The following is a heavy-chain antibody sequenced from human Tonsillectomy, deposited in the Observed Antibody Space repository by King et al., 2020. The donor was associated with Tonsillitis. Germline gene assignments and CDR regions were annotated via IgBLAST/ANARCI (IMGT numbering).Heavy chain of an antibody. CDR1: GGSISSYY. Sequence: QLQESGPGLVKPSETLSLTCTVSGGSISSYYWSWIRQPAGKGLEWIGRIYSSGRTNYNPSLKSRVTMSVDTSKNQFSLKLSSVTAADTALYYCARDRIAPSYYYNGMDVWGQGTTVTVSS. CDR3: ARDRIAPSYYYNGMDV. D-gene: IGHD6-13*01. V-gene: IGHV4-4*07. CDR2: IYSSGRT. J-gene: IGHJ6*02.